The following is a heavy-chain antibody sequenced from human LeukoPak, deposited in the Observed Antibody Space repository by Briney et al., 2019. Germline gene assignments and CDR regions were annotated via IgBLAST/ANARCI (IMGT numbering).Heavy chain of an antibody. CDR2: LIGMGVIT. CDR3: AKDRYASGAYYIST. J-gene: IGHJ5*02. Sequence: GGSLRLSCVASGFTFTSYAMSWVRQAPEKGLEWVSVLIGMGVITDYADSVQGRLTTSRDNSKNPLYLKMNSLRAEDTAVYYCAKDRYASGAYYISTWGQGTLVTVSS. V-gene: IGHV3-23*01. D-gene: IGHD3-10*01. CDR1: GFTFTSYA.